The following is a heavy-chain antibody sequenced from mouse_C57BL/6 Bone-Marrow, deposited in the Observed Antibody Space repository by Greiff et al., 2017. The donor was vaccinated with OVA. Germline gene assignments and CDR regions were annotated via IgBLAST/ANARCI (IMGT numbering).Heavy chain of an antibody. CDR1: GFTFSDYY. CDR3: ARAGGLRRRDYFDY. Sequence: EVQVEESEGGLVQPGSSMKLSCTASGFTFSDYYMAWVRQVPEKGLEWVANINYDGSSTYYLDSLKSRFIISRDNAKNILYLQMSSLKSEDTATYYGARAGGLRRRDYFDYWGQGTTLTVSS. D-gene: IGHD2-4*01. J-gene: IGHJ2*01. CDR2: INYDGSST. V-gene: IGHV5-16*01.